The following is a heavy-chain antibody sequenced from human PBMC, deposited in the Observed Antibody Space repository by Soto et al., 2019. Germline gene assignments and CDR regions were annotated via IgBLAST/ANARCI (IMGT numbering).Heavy chain of an antibody. D-gene: IGHD3-22*01. CDR3: ARDQQGYYYDSSGYYSDY. J-gene: IGHJ4*02. Sequence: ASVQVSCKASGYTFTSYDISWVRQAPGQGLEWMGWISAYNGNTNYAQKLQGRVTMTTDTSTSTAYMELRSLRSDDTAVYYCARDQQGYYYDSSGYYSDYWGQGTLVTVSS. V-gene: IGHV1-18*01. CDR1: GYTFTSYD. CDR2: ISAYNGNT.